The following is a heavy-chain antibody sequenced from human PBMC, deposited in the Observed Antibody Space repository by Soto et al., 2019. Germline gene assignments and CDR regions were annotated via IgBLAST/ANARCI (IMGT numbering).Heavy chain of an antibody. CDR2: IYHSGT. D-gene: IGHD6-19*01. CDR3: ARAGGLGAVAVDY. CDR1: GGSISSGGYS. J-gene: IGHJ4*02. Sequence: QLQLQESGSGLVKPSQTLSLTCAVSGGSISSGGYSWSWIRQPPGKGLEWIGYIYHSGTYYNPSLQSRVTISVDRATNQFSLKLSSVTAADTAVYYCARAGGLGAVAVDYWGQGTLVTVSS. V-gene: IGHV4-30-2*01.